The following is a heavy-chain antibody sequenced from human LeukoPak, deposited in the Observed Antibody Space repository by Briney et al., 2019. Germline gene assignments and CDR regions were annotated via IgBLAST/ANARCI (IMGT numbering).Heavy chain of an antibody. CDR1: GYTFTDYY. V-gene: IGHV1-2*02. J-gene: IGHJ6*02. D-gene: IGHD3-3*01. Sequence: ASVKVSCKASGYTFTDYYIHWVRQAPGQGPEWMGWIKANSGDTNYAQEFQGRVTLTRDTSINTAYMEVNRLRSDDTAVYCCGRVTIFSPSRYYGMDVWGQGTAVTVSS. CDR3: GRVTIFSPSRYYGMDV. CDR2: IKANSGDT.